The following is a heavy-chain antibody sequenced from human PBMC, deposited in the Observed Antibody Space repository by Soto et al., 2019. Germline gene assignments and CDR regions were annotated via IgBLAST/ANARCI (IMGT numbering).Heavy chain of an antibody. CDR3: ARSILVRGLIMPYSYMDV. J-gene: IGHJ6*03. D-gene: IGHD3-10*01. Sequence: SETLSLTCTVSGGSISSYYWSWIRQPPGKGLEWIGYIYYSGSTNNNPSLKSRVTMSVDTSKNQFSLKLSSVTAADTAVYYCARSILVRGLIMPYSYMDVWGKGTTVTVSS. CDR2: IYYSGST. V-gene: IGHV4-59*08. CDR1: GGSISSYY.